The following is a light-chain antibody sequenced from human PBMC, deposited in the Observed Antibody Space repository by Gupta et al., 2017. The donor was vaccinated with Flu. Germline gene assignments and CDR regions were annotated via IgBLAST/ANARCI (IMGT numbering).Light chain of an antibody. Sequence: QSVLTQPPSASGTPGQRVTISCSGSRSNIGSNYVYWYRQFPGTAPKLLIYRNNQRPSGVPDRFSGSKSGTSASLAISGPRSEDEASYYCSAWDDLVGVLFGGGTKVTVL. J-gene: IGLJ3*02. CDR2: RNN. CDR3: SAWDDLVGVL. CDR1: RSNIGSNY. V-gene: IGLV1-47*01.